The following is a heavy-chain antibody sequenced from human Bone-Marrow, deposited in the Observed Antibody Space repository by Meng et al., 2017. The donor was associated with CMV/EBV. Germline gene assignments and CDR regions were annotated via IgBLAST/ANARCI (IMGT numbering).Heavy chain of an antibody. CDR3: ARDLITMVRGVISPNYYYYGMDV. Sequence: GESLKISCAASGFIFSDYYMNWVRQAPGKGLEWVSYISNSGSTIYYADSVKGRFTISRDNAKNSLYLQMNSLRAEDTAVYYCARDLITMVRGVISPNYYYYGMDVWGQGTTVTVSS. CDR1: GFIFSDYY. J-gene: IGHJ6*02. D-gene: IGHD3-10*01. CDR2: ISNSGSTI. V-gene: IGHV3-11*01.